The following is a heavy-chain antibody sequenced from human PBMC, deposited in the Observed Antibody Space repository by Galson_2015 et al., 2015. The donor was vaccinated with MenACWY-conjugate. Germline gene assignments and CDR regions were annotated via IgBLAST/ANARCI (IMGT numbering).Heavy chain of an antibody. CDR3: AKLRSDSIAAANF. J-gene: IGHJ4*02. CDR1: GFTFSSYA. D-gene: IGHD6-13*01. V-gene: IGHV3-23*01. Sequence: SLRLSCAPSGFTFSSYAMSWVRQAPGKGLEWVSGIDATDDNTYSTDSVKGRFTISRDNSKTTLYLQMNSLRAEDTAVYYRAKLRSDSIAAANFWGQGTLVTVSS. CDR2: IDATDDNT.